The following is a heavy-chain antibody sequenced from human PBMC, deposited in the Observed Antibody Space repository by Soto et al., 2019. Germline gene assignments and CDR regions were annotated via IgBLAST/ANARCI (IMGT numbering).Heavy chain of an antibody. J-gene: IGHJ5*02. Sequence: QVQLVESGGGVVQPGRSLRLSCAASGFTFSSYGMHWVRQAPGKGLEWVAVISYDGSNKYYADSVKGRFTISRDNSKNTLYLQMNSLRAEDTAVYYCEKTYCGGDCFGWFDPWGQGTLVTVSS. CDR3: EKTYCGGDCFGWFDP. V-gene: IGHV3-30*18. D-gene: IGHD2-21*02. CDR1: GFTFSSYG. CDR2: ISYDGSNK.